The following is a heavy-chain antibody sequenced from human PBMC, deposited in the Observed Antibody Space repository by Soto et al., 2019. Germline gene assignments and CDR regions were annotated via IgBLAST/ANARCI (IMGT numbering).Heavy chain of an antibody. J-gene: IGHJ6*02. CDR2: IKDDGSEK. CDR1: EFTFNTYW. V-gene: IGHV3-7*05. D-gene: IGHD6-19*01. CDR3: AGDWGTPGRGSAVGYYYHYGMDV. Sequence: EVQLVESGGGLVQPGGSLRLSCLASEFTFNTYWMNWVRQAPGRGLEWVANIKDDGSEKNYVDSVKGRFTISRDNAKNSLYLQMDRLRGEDTAVYFWAGDWGTPGRGSAVGYYYHYGMDVWGQGTTVTVSS.